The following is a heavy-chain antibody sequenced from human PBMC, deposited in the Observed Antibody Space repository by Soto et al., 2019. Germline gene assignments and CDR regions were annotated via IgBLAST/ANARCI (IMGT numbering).Heavy chain of an antibody. CDR2: ISYDGSNK. D-gene: IGHD3-10*01. J-gene: IGHJ6*02. CDR1: GFTFSSYG. V-gene: IGHV3-30*18. Sequence: QVQLVESGGGVVQPGRSLRLSCAASGFTFSSYGMHWVRQAPGKGLEWVAVISYDGSNKYYADSMKGRFTISRDNSKNTLYLQMNSLRAEDTAVYYCAKESSLWFGELLSGSYYYYGMDVWGQGTTVTVSS. CDR3: AKESSLWFGELLSGSYYYYGMDV.